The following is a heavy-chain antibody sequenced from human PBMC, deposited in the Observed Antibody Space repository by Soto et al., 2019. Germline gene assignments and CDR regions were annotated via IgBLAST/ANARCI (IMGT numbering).Heavy chain of an antibody. CDR1: GDSIGTTHSY. CDR3: ARHEGNGNVWPLDY. J-gene: IGHJ4*02. CDR2: IHYRGST. D-gene: IGHD2-8*01. V-gene: IGHV4-39*01. Sequence: QVQLLESGPGLVQPSETLSLTCTVSGDSIGTTHSYWAWIRQSPGKGLEWIGNIHYRGSTYYIPSLRSLGTLSVATSKNQFSLRLTSVTAEDTAVYYCARHEGNGNVWPLDYWGQGILVTVSS.